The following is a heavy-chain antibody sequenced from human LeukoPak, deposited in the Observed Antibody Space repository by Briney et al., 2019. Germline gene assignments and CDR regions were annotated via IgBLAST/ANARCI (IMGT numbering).Heavy chain of an antibody. CDR2: IYYSGST. Sequence: SETLSLTCTVSGGSISSGDYYWSWIRQPPGKGLEWIGYIYYSGSTYYNPSLKSRVTISVDTSKNQFSLKLSSVTAADTAVYYCARSFTYSGSYPVNFYFDYWGQGTLVTVSS. V-gene: IGHV4-30-4*02. CDR1: GGSISSGDYY. D-gene: IGHD1-26*01. J-gene: IGHJ4*02. CDR3: ARSFTYSGSYPVNFYFDY.